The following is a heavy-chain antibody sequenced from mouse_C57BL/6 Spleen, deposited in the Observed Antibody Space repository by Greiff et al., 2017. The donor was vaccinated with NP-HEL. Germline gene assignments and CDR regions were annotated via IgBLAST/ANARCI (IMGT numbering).Heavy chain of an antibody. Sequence: VQRVESGAELVRPGASVTLSCKASGYTFTDYEMHWVKQTPVHGLEWIGAIDPETGGTAYNQKFKGKAILTADKSSSTAYMELRSLTSEDSAVYYCTRSNDYDGGFAYWGQGTLVTVSA. D-gene: IGHD2-4*01. V-gene: IGHV1-15*01. J-gene: IGHJ3*01. CDR1: GYTFTDYE. CDR2: IDPETGGT. CDR3: TRSNDYDGGFAY.